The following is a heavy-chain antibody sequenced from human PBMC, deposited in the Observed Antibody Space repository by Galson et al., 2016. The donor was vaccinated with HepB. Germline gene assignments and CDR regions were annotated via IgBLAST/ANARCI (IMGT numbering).Heavy chain of an antibody. CDR3: AREMPSRRFNFDV. J-gene: IGHJ3*01. CDR2: TSYSGSA. V-gene: IGHV4-31*03. D-gene: IGHD2-2*01. Sequence: TLSLTCTVSGGSISSGGYYWSWIRQHPGKGLEWVGFTSYSGSAHYNPSLKSRLTMSVDTSKNQLSLKLFSVTAADTAVYYCAREMPSRRFNFDVWGQGTMVTVSS. CDR1: GGSISSGGYY.